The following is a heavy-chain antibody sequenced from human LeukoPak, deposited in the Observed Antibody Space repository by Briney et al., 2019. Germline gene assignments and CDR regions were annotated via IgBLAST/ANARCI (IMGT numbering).Heavy chain of an antibody. CDR3: ARALQGRGFGGVICS. Sequence: SETLSLTCTVSGGSISSYYWSWIRQPPGKGLEWIGYIYYSGSTNYNPSLKSRVTISVDTSKNQFSLKLSSVTAADTAVYYCARALQGRGFGGVICSWGQGTLVTVSS. V-gene: IGHV4-59*01. D-gene: IGHD3-16*01. CDR2: IYYSGST. J-gene: IGHJ5*02. CDR1: GGSISSYY.